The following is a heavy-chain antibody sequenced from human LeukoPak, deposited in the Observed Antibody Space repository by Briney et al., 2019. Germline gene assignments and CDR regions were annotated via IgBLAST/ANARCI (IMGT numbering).Heavy chain of an antibody. CDR3: ARGYDFWSGHRYYYYYMDV. J-gene: IGHJ6*03. D-gene: IGHD3-3*01. V-gene: IGHV1-69*13. Sequence: GASVKVSCKASGYTFTGHYLHWVRQAPGQGLEWMGGIIPIFGTANYAQKFQGRVTITADESTSTAYMELSSLRSEDTAVYYCARGYDFWSGHRYYYYYMDVWGKGTTVTVSS. CDR2: IIPIFGTA. CDR1: GYTFTGHY.